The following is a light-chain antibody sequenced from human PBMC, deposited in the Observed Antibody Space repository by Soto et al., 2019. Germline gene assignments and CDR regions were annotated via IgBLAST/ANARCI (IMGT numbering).Light chain of an antibody. CDR3: AAWDDSLSGYV. CDR2: RNN. J-gene: IGLJ7*01. Sequence: QSVLTQPPSASGTPGQRVTISCSGSSSNIGINYVYWYQQLPGTAPKLLIYRNNQRPSGVPDRFSGSKSGTSASLAISGLRSEDEADYYCAAWDDSLSGYVIGAGTQLTVL. V-gene: IGLV1-47*01. CDR1: SSNIGINY.